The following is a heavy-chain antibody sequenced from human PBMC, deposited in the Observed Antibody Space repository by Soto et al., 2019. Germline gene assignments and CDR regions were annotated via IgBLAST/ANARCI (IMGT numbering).Heavy chain of an antibody. V-gene: IGHV3-11*03. Sequence: GGSLRLSCAASGFTFSDYYMSWIRQAPGKGLEWVSYISSSSSYTNYADTVKGRFTISRDNAKNSLYLQMNSLRAEDTAVYYCAARRYYDSSGYYYLVYWGQGTLVTVSS. CDR3: AARRYYDSSGYYYLVY. CDR1: GFTFSDYY. D-gene: IGHD3-22*01. CDR2: ISSSSSYT. J-gene: IGHJ4*02.